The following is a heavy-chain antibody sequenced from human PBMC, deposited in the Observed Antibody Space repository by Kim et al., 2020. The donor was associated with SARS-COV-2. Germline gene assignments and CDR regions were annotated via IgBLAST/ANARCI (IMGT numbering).Heavy chain of an antibody. CDR1: GGSFSGYY. V-gene: IGHV4-34*01. CDR3: ARANVVPAATFDY. D-gene: IGHD2-2*01. J-gene: IGHJ4*02. CDR2: INHSGST. Sequence: SETLSLTCAVYGGSFSGYYWSWIRQPPGKGLEWIGEINHSGSTNYNPSLKSRVTISVDTSKNQFSLKLSSVTAADTAVYYCARANVVPAATFDYWGQGT.